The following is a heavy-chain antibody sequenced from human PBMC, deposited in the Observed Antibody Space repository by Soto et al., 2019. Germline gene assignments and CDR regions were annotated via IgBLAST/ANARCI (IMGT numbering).Heavy chain of an antibody. V-gene: IGHV4-59*08. CDR3: ARRYGGTFDY. Sequence: QVQLQESGPGLVKPSETLSLTCTVSGGSISSYYRSWILQPPGKGLEWIGYIYCSGSTNYNPSLKSRVTISVDTSKNQFSLKLSSVTAADTAVYYCARRYGGTFDYWGQGTLVTVSS. CDR2: IYCSGST. CDR1: GGSISSYY. D-gene: IGHD2-15*01. J-gene: IGHJ4*02.